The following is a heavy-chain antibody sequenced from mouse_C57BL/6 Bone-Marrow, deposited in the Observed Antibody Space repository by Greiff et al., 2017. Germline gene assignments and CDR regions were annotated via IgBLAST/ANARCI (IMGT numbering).Heavy chain of an antibody. Sequence: VKLVESDAELVKPGASVKISCKVSGYTFTDHTIHWMKQRPEQGLEWIGYIYPRDGSTKYNEKFKGKATLTADKSSSTAYMQLNSLTSEDSAVYFCARCLGKNYYAMDYWGQGTSVTVSS. CDR2: IYPRDGST. V-gene: IGHV1-78*01. CDR3: ARCLGKNYYAMDY. D-gene: IGHD2-1*01. CDR1: GYTFTDHT. J-gene: IGHJ4*01.